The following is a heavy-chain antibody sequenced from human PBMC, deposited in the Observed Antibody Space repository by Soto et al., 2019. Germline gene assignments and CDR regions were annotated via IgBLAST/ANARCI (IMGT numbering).Heavy chain of an antibody. Sequence: QVQLVQSGAEVKNPGASVKVSCKASGYTFTRYGIGWARQAPGQGLEWMGWINTYNGNTNYAPNAQGRVTLTTDTSTSTAAMELSSLRSNDTAIYYCAMVDVYVTPSPQDVWGQGTTVIVSS. J-gene: IGHJ6*02. CDR2: INTYNGNT. V-gene: IGHV1-18*01. CDR3: AMVDVYVTPSPQDV. CDR1: GYTFTRYG. D-gene: IGHD3-16*01.